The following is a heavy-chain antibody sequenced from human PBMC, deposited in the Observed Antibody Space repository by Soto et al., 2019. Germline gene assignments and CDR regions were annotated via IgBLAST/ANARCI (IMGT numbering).Heavy chain of an antibody. CDR1: GDSVNNDKYY. Sequence: QVQLQESGPGLVRPSETLSLTCTVSGDSVNNDKYYWTWIRQPPGTGLDWIGYIDYSGSTNYNPALKSRATMSPDTSKNQISLKLTSVTAADTAVYFCARVRAFNFYDRSGYLDYWGQGTLITVSS. CDR3: ARVRAFNFYDRSGYLDY. D-gene: IGHD3-22*01. CDR2: IDYSGST. V-gene: IGHV4-61*01. J-gene: IGHJ4*02.